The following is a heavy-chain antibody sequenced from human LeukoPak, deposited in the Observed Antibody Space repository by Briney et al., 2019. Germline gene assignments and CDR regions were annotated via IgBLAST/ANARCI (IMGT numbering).Heavy chain of an antibody. CDR3: TTDPHSSGWFERSDDC. D-gene: IGHD6-19*01. CDR1: RITFSNAC. CDR2: TKCETDGGTT. J-gene: IGHJ4*02. Sequence: GGTLRLSCAASRITFSNACMSWVRQAPGKGLEWVGRTKCETDGGTTDYAAHVKGRFTISRDDSRNTLYLQKNSLKTEDTAVYYCTTDPHSSGWFERSDDCWGQGTLVTVSS. V-gene: IGHV3-15*01.